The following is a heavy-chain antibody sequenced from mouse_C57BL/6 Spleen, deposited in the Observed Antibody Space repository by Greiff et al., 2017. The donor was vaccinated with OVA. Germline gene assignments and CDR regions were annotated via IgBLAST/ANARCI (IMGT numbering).Heavy chain of an antibody. CDR3: ARGNGNYGLDY. Sequence: EVNVVESGGGLVKPGGSLKLSCAASGFTFSSYAMSWVRQTPEKRLEWVATISDGGSYTYYPDNVKGRFTISRDNAKNNLYLQMSHLKSEDTAMYYCARGNGNYGLDYWGQGTTLTVSS. J-gene: IGHJ2*01. V-gene: IGHV5-4*03. CDR2: ISDGGSYT. CDR1: GFTFSSYA. D-gene: IGHD2-1*01.